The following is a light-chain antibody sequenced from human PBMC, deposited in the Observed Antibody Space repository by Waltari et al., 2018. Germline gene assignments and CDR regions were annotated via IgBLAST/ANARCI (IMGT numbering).Light chain of an antibody. CDR1: QSVLSSSNNKNY. J-gene: IGKJ1*01. V-gene: IGKV4-1*01. CDR2: WAS. CDR3: QQFLMSPRT. Sequence: DIVMTQSPDSLAVSLGERATINCRSGQSVLSSSNNKNYLAWYQQKLGQPPKLLIYWASTRESGVPDRFNGSGSGTDFTLTISRLEPEDFAVYYCQQFLMSPRTFGRGTKVEV.